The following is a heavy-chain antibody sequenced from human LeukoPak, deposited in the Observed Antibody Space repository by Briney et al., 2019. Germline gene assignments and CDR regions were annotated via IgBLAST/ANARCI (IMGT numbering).Heavy chain of an antibody. CDR2: IRYDGSNK. CDR3: AKASSVYPYDSRNLDY. CDR1: GFTFSSYG. D-gene: IGHD3-22*01. Sequence: PGGSLRLSCAASGFTFSSYGMHWVRQAPGKGLEWVAFIRYDGSNKYYADSVKGRFTISRDNSKNTLYLQMNSLRAEDTAVYYCAKASSVYPYDSRNLDYWGQGTLVTVSS. J-gene: IGHJ4*02. V-gene: IGHV3-30*02.